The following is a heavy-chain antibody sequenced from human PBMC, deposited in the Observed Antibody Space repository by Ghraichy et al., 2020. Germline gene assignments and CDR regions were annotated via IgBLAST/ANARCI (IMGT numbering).Heavy chain of an antibody. Sequence: ASVKVSCKASGYTFTSYYMHWVRQAPGQGLEWMGIINPSGGSTSYAQKFQGRVTMTRDTSTSTVYMELSSLRSEDTAVYYCARDPEGYCSSTSCRNWFDPWGQGTLVTVSS. CDR3: ARDPEGYCSSTSCRNWFDP. CDR1: GYTFTSYY. J-gene: IGHJ5*02. D-gene: IGHD2-2*01. CDR2: INPSGGST. V-gene: IGHV1-46*03.